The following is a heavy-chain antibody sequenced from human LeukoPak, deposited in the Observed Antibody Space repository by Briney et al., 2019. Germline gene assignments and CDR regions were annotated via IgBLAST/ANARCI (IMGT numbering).Heavy chain of an antibody. V-gene: IGHV3-48*01. CDR3: ARVLLERPGIDSFDM. CDR2: INNGRSTI. Sequence: PGGSLRLSCGASEFSLRSYSMDWLRQAPGKGLEWVSHINNGRSTIYYAYSVKGRFNISRDNAGKSLYLHMNSLSAEDTAVYYCARVLLERPGIDSFDMWGKGTMVTVSS. CDR1: EFSLRSYS. D-gene: IGHD1-1*01. J-gene: IGHJ3*02.